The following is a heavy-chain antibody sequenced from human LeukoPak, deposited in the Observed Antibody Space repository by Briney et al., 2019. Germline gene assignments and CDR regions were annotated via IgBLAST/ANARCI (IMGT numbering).Heavy chain of an antibody. J-gene: IGHJ4*02. V-gene: IGHV3-21*01. CDR3: ARSGGGYNYPDY. CDR2: ISSSSSYI. D-gene: IGHD5-24*01. Sequence: PGGSLRLSCAASGFTFSSYSMNWVRQAPGKGLEWVSSISSSSSYIYYADSVKGRFTISRDNAKNSLYLQMNSLRAEDTAVYYCARSGGGYNYPDYWGQGTLVTVSS. CDR1: GFTFSSYS.